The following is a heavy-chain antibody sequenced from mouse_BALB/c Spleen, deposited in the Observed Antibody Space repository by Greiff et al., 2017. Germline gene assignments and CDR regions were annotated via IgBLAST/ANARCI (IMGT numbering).Heavy chain of an antibody. CDR2: ISSGGGST. D-gene: IGHD1-1*02. J-gene: IGHJ2*01. CDR3: ARRNYYAMDY. V-gene: IGHV5-12-1*01. Sequence: EVKLVESGGGLVKPGGSLKLSCAASGFAFSSYDMSWVRQTPEKRLEWVAYISSGGGSTYYPDTVKGRFTISRDNAKNTLYLQMSSLKSEDTAMYYCARRNYYAMDYWGQGTTLTVSS. CDR1: GFAFSSYD.